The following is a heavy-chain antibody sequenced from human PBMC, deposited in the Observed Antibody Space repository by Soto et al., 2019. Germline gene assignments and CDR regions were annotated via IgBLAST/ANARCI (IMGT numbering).Heavy chain of an antibody. D-gene: IGHD2-2*02. CDR3: TTELSLYCIGTSCYSDAFDI. CDR2: IRGSGGST. CDR1: GFSFVNYA. V-gene: IGHV3-23*01. Sequence: GGSLRLSCAASGFSFVNYAMNWVRQAPGKGLEWVSAIRGSGGSTYYADSVKGRFTISRDNSKNTLYLQMNSLRAEDTAVYYCTTELSLYCIGTSCYSDAFDIWGQGTTVTVSS. J-gene: IGHJ3*02.